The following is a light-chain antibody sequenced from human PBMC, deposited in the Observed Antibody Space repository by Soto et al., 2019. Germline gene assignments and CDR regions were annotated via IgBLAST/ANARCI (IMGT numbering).Light chain of an antibody. CDR3: SSYTSSISYV. V-gene: IGLV2-14*03. J-gene: IGLJ1*01. CDR2: DVS. CDR1: SSAVGGYNY. Sequence: QSALTQPASVSGSPGQSITISCTGTSSAVGGYNYVSWYQSHPGEAPKLIIYDVSNRPSGVSDRFSGSKSGNTASLTTSGLQAEDEADYYCSSYTSSISYVFGTGTKVTVL.